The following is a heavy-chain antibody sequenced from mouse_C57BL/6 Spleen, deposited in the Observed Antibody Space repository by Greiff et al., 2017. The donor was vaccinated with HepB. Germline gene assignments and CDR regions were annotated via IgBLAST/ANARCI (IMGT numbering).Heavy chain of an antibody. D-gene: IGHD2-5*01. CDR1: GFNIKDDY. V-gene: IGHV14-4*01. CDR3: TIYSNYFFYAMDY. J-gene: IGHJ4*01. CDR2: IDPENGDT. Sequence: EVQLHQSGAELVRPGASVKLSCTASGFNIKDDYMHWVKQRPEQGLEWIGWIDPENGDTEYASKFQGKATITADTSSNTAYLQLSSLTSEDTAVYYCTIYSNYFFYAMDYWGQGTSVTVSS.